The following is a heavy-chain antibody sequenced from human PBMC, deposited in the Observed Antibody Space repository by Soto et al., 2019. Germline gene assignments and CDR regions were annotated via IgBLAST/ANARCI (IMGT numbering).Heavy chain of an antibody. CDR3: ARGDYDILTGLIPPDY. J-gene: IGHJ4*02. CDR1: GGSISSYY. D-gene: IGHD3-9*01. CDR2: IYYSGST. V-gene: IGHV4-59*01. Sequence: PSETLSLTCTVSGGSISSYYWSWIRQPPGKGLEWIGYIYYSGSTNYNPSLKSRVTISVDTSKNQFSLKLSSVTAADTAVYYCARGDYDILTGLIPPDYWGQGTLVTVS.